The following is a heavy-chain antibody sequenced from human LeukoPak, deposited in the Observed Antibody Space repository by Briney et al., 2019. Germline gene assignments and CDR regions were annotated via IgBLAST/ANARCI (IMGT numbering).Heavy chain of an antibody. D-gene: IGHD3-22*01. CDR2: IYTSGST. J-gene: IGHJ3*02. CDR1: GGSISSGSYY. V-gene: IGHV4-61*02. CDR3: ARVAYYYDSSGYITGDAFDI. Sequence: SETLSLTCTVSGGSISSGSYYWSWIRQPAGKGLEWIGCIYTSGSTNYNPSLKSRVTISVDTSKNQFSLKLSSVTAADTAVYYCARVAYYYDSSGYITGDAFDIWGQGTMVTVSS.